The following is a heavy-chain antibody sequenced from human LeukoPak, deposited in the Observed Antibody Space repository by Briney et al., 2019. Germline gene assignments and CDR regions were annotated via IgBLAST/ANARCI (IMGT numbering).Heavy chain of an antibody. D-gene: IGHD6-19*01. Sequence: GGSLRLSCAASGFTFSNYAMSWVRRAPGKGLEWVSLIYSGGSTYYADSVKGRFTISRHNLKNTVDLQMNSLRAEDTAVYYCARDSSGWANYYYYGMDVWGRGTTVTVSS. J-gene: IGHJ6*02. CDR3: ARDSSGWANYYYYGMDV. CDR2: IYSGGST. V-gene: IGHV3-53*04. CDR1: GFTFSNYA.